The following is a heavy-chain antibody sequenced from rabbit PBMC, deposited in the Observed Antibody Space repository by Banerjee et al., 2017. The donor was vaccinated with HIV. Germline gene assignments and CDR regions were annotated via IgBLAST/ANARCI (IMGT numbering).Heavy chain of an antibody. CDR2: IYGGSSGNT. V-gene: IGHV1S40*01. J-gene: IGHJ3*01. CDR1: GFSFSSSYY. Sequence: QSLEESGGDLVKPGASLTLTCTASGFSFSSSYYMCWVRQAPGKGLEWIACIYGGSSGNTYYASWAKGRFTISKTSSTTVTLQMTSLTAADTATYFCARDPGRGGNLRGQGTLVTVS. CDR3: ARDPGRGGNL. D-gene: IGHD4-1*01.